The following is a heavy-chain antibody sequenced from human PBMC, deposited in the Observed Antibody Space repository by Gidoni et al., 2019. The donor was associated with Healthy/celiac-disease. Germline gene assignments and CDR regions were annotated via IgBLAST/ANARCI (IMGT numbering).Heavy chain of an antibody. CDR2: IYPGDSDT. J-gene: IGHJ6*02. CDR1: GYSFTSYW. V-gene: IGHV5-51*03. CDR3: ARVGSGYDSYYYYGMDV. D-gene: IGHD5-12*01. Sequence: EVQLVQPGAEVKTPGESLKISCKGSGYSFTSYWIGWVRQMPGKGLEWMGIIYPGDSDTRYSPSFQGQVTISADKSISTAYLQWSSLKASDTAMYYCARVGSGYDSYYYYGMDVWGQGTTVTVSS.